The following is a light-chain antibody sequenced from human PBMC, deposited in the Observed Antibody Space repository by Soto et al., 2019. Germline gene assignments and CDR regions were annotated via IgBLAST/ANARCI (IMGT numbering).Light chain of an antibody. CDR1: QFLSSY. Sequence: VLTQSPSTLSLAPGARAPLSCRASQFLSSYLAWYQQKPGQPPRLLIYDTSNRATGIPARFSGSRSGTDFTLTISSLEPEDFGVYFCHQRNKFGQGTRLEIK. CDR2: DTS. J-gene: IGKJ5*01. CDR3: HQRNK. V-gene: IGKV3-11*01.